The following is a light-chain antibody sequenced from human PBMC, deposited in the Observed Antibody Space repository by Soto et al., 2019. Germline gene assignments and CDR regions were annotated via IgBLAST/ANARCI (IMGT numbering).Light chain of an antibody. CDR1: QSLLHSNGYNY. CDR2: LGS. J-gene: IGKJ4*01. CDR3: MQALQTPPT. Sequence: DIVITQTPLSLSVTPGEPASISCSSSQSLLHSNGYNYLDWYLQKPGQSPQLLIYLGSNRASGVPDRFSGSGSGTDFTLKISRVEAEDVGVYYCMQALQTPPTFGGGTKVDIK. V-gene: IGKV2-28*01.